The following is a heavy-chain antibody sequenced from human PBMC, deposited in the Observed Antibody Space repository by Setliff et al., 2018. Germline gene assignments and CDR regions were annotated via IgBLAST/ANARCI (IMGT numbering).Heavy chain of an antibody. CDR3: VRALAYYYMDV. Sequence: GGSLRLSCAASGFTFSTYSLIWVRQAPGTGLEWVSSISPSSSHIYYADSVKGRFTISRDNAKNSLYLQMNSLRAEDKAIYYCVRALAYYYMDVWGKGTTVTVSS. V-gene: IGHV3-21*01. CDR2: ISPSSSHI. CDR1: GFTFSTYS. J-gene: IGHJ6*03.